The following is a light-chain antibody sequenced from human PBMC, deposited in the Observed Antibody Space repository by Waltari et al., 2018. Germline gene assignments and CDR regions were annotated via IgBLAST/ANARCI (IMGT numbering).Light chain of an antibody. V-gene: IGKV3-15*01. CDR3: QQYNNWPPVLT. Sequence: EIVMTQSPATLSVSPGERAPRPCRSSQSVSSNLAWNQQKPGQAPRLLTYGASTRATGIPARFSGSGSGTEFTLTISSLQSEDFAVYYCQQYNNWPPVLTFGGGTKVEIK. CDR2: GAS. J-gene: IGKJ4*01. CDR1: QSVSSN.